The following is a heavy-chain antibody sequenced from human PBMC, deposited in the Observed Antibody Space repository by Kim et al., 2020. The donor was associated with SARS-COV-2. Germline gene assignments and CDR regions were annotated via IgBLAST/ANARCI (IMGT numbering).Heavy chain of an antibody. D-gene: IGHD3-16*01. V-gene: IGHV3-48*02. Sequence: GGSLRLSCAASGFTFSSYSMNWVRQAPGTGLEWVSYISSSRSITHYADSVKGRFIISRDNAKNSLYLQMNSLRDEDTAVYYCARDWARAGYYFDYWGQGTLVTVSS. J-gene: IGHJ4*02. CDR1: GFTFSSYS. CDR3: ARDWARAGYYFDY. CDR2: ISSSRSIT.